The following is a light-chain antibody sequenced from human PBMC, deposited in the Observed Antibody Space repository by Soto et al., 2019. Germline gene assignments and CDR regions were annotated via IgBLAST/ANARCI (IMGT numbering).Light chain of an antibody. Sequence: LTQPGSVSGSPGQSITISCTGTTSDVGGYNYVSWYQQHPGKVPKLLIHEVSNRPSGVSNRFSGSKSGNTASLTISGLQAEDEADYYCLSKTSSISYVFGTGTKVTVL. CDR2: EVS. J-gene: IGLJ1*01. CDR1: TSDVGGYNY. V-gene: IGLV2-14*01. CDR3: LSKTSSISYV.